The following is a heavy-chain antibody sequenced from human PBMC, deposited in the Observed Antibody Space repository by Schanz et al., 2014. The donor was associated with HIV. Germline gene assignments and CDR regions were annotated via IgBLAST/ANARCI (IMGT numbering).Heavy chain of an antibody. D-gene: IGHD3-10*01. CDR3: ARITHHLRSSFGDYVYGMDV. CDR2: MNPNSGNT. V-gene: IGHV1-8*02. J-gene: IGHJ6*02. Sequence: QVQLVQSGAEVKKPGASVTVSCKASGYTFTNYGINWVRQAPGQGLEWMGWMNPNSGNTGFAQKFQGRVTMTRNTSISTAYMELSSLRSEDTAVYFCARITHHLRSSFGDYVYGMDVWGQGTTVTVSS. CDR1: GYTFTNYG.